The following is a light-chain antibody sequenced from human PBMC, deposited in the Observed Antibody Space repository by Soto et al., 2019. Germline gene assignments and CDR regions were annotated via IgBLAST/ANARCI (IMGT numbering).Light chain of an antibody. CDR3: HQYNHWLTWT. CDR1: QSVNSK. V-gene: IGKV3-15*01. J-gene: IGKJ5*01. Sequence: IVRTQAAASRSATPGERVSLSCRASQSVNSKLAWYQQRPGQAPRLLIYSASTRATGIPARFSGSGSGTEITLTISSLQSEDFAVYYCHQYNHWLTWTFGQGTRLEIK. CDR2: SAS.